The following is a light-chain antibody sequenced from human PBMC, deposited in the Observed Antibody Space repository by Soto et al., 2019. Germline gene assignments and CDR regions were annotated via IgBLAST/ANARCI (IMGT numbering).Light chain of an antibody. CDR2: AAS. CDR1: QTISSY. CDR3: QQSHGIPYT. J-gene: IGKJ2*01. V-gene: IGKV1-39*01. Sequence: DIQMTQSPPSLSASVGDRVTITCRASQTISSYLNWYQQKPGKAPKLLIYAASTLQSGVPSRFSGSGSGTDFTLTISSPQPEDFATYYCQQSHGIPYTFGQGTKLE.